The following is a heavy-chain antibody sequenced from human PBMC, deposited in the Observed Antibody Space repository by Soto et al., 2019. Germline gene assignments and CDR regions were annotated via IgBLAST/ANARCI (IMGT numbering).Heavy chain of an antibody. CDR1: GYTLTELS. CDR3: ATESGQLVFGAFDI. V-gene: IGHV1-24*01. D-gene: IGHD3-16*01. CDR2: FDPEDGET. Sequence: GSVKVSCKVSGYTLTELSMHWVRQAPGKGLEWMGGFDPEDGETIYAQKFQGRVTMTEDTSTDTAYMELSSLRSEDTAVYYCATESGQLVFGAFDIWGQGTMVTVSS. J-gene: IGHJ3*02.